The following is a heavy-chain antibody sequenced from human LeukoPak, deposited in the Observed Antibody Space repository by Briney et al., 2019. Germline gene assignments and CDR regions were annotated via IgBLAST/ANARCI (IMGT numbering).Heavy chain of an antibody. V-gene: IGHV4-34*01. CDR2: INHSGST. CDR3: TRGLRLGYCSGGSCYYWFDP. Sequence: PSETLSLTCAVYGGSFSGYYWSWIRQPPGKGLEWIGEINHSGSTNYNPSLQSRVTISADTSKNQFSLNLRSVIAADTAVYYCTRGLRLGYCSGGSCYYWFDPWGREPGSPSPQ. J-gene: IGHJ5*02. CDR1: GGSFSGYY. D-gene: IGHD2-15*01.